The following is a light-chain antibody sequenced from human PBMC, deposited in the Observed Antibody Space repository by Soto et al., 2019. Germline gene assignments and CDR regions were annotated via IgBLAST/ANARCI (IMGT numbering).Light chain of an antibody. Sequence: DIQMTQSPSSLSASVGERVTITCRASQGVRNDLGSYQQKKGKPPKRLIYAASSLQGGGPSSFSGSGSGTEFTLTLSSMQPEDSETYYCLQHTNYPLTFGQGTKVEIK. J-gene: IGKJ1*01. CDR3: LQHTNYPLT. V-gene: IGKV1-17*01. CDR1: QGVRND. CDR2: AAS.